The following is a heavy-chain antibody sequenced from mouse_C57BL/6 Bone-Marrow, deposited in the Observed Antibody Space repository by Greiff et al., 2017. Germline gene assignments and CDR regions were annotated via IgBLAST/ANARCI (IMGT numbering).Heavy chain of an antibody. Sequence: QVQLKQPGAELVEPGASVKLSCKASGYTFTSYWMHWVKQRPGQGLEWIGMIHPNSGSTNYNEKFKSKATLTVDKSSSTAYMQLSSLTSEDSAVYYCARGYYGSSFAWFAYWGQGTLVTVSA. D-gene: IGHD1-1*01. CDR1: GYTFTSYW. CDR3: ARGYYGSSFAWFAY. V-gene: IGHV1-64*01. J-gene: IGHJ3*01. CDR2: IHPNSGST.